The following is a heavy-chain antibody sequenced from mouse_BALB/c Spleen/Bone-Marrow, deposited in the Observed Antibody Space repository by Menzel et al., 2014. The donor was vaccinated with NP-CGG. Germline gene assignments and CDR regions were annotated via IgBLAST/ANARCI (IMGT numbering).Heavy chain of an antibody. Sequence: VQGVESGAELVRPGTSVKVSCKASGYAFTNYLIEWVKQRPGQGLEWIGVINPGSGGTNYNEKFKGKATLTADNSSNTAYMHLSSLTSDDSAVYFCARGDHGSYWGQGTTLTVSS. V-gene: IGHV1-54*03. CDR3: ARGDHGSY. CDR1: GYAFTNYL. CDR2: INPGSGGT. D-gene: IGHD2-2*01. J-gene: IGHJ2*01.